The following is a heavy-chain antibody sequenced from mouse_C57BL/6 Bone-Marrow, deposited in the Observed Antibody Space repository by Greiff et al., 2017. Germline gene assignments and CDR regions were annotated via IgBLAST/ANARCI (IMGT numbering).Heavy chain of an antibody. D-gene: IGHD2-2*01. Sequence: EVHLVESGGGLVKPGGSLKLSCAASGITFSDYGMHWVRQAPEKGLEWVAYISSGSSTIYYADTVKGRFTISRDNAKNTLFLQMTSLRSEDTAMYYCARGGYPHYYAMDYWGQGTSVTVSS. J-gene: IGHJ4*01. V-gene: IGHV5-17*01. CDR2: ISSGSSTI. CDR3: ARGGYPHYYAMDY. CDR1: GITFSDYG.